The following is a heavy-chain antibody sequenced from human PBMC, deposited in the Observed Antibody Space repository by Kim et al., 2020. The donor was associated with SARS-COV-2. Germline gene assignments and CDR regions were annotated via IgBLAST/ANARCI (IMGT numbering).Heavy chain of an antibody. D-gene: IGHD1-1*01. CDR3: ATSGGPTRVDSDY. CDR2: IITGFITA. V-gene: IGHV1-69*13. J-gene: IGHJ4*02. CDR1: GGTFSISA. Sequence: SVKVSCKASGGTFSISAISWVRQAPGQGLEWMGAIITGFITANYAQKFQGRITITADEPSTTVYMEVSSLRSEDTAVYYRATSGGPTRVDSDYWGQGTLVTVSS.